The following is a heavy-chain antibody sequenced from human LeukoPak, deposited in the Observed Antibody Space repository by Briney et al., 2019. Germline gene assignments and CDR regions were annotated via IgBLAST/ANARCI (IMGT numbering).Heavy chain of an antibody. V-gene: IGHV4-59*01. CDR1: GGSISSYY. D-gene: IGHD4-17*01. CDR3: ARDHDYGDYFDY. Sequence: SETLSLTCTVSGGSISSYYWSWIRQPPGKGLEWIGYIYYSGSTNYNPSLKSRVTISADTSKNQCSLKLSTGTAADTAVYYCARDHDYGDYFDYWGQGTLVTVSS. J-gene: IGHJ4*02. CDR2: IYYSGST.